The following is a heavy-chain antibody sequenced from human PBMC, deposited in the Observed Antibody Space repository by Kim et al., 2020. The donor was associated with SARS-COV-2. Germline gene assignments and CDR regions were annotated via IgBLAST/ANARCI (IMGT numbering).Heavy chain of an antibody. V-gene: IGHV1-46*01. D-gene: IGHD2-15*01. Sequence: KFQGRVTMTRDTSTSTVYMELSSLRSEDTAVYYCAREFLGYCSGGSCYPDWGQGTLVTVSS. CDR3: AREFLGYCSGGSCYPD. J-gene: IGHJ4*02.